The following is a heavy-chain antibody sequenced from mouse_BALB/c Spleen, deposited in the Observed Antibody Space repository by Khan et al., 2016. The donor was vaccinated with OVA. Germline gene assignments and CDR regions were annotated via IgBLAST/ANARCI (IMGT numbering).Heavy chain of an antibody. CDR1: GYTFTDYA. CDR2: ISTYSGNT. Sequence: VQLQQSGPELVRPGVSVKISCKGSGYTFTDYAMHWVKQSHAKSLAWIGVISTYSGNTNYNQKFKGKATMTVDKSSSTAYMELARLTYDDSAIYYCARSYYGRSYAMDYWGQGTSVTVSS. CDR3: ARSYYGRSYAMDY. J-gene: IGHJ4*01. D-gene: IGHD1-1*01. V-gene: IGHV1S137*01.